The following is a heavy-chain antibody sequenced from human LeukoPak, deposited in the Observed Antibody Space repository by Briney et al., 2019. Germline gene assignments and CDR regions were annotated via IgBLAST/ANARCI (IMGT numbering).Heavy chain of an antibody. CDR3: ARGYYDSSGYYRRRLYYFDY. CDR1: GGSISSSSYY. V-gene: IGHV4-39*01. J-gene: IGHJ4*02. CDR2: IYYSGST. Sequence: SETLSLTCTVSGGSISSSSYYWGWIRQPPGKGLEWIGSIYYSGSTYYNPSLKSRVTISVDTSKNQFSLKLSSVTAADTAVYYCARGYYDSSGYYRRRLYYFDYWGQGTLVTVSS. D-gene: IGHD3-22*01.